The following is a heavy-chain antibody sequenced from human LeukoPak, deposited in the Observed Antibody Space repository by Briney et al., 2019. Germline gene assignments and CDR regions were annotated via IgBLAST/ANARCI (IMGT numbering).Heavy chain of an antibody. CDR1: GGTFSSYA. CDR3: ARSGRTVEMAYYFDY. D-gene: IGHD5-24*01. V-gene: IGHV1-69*13. J-gene: IGHJ4*02. Sequence: SVKVSCKASGGTFSSYAISWVRQAPGQGPEWMGGIIPIFGTANYAQKFQGRVTITADESTSTAYMELSSLRSEDTAVCYCARSGRTVEMAYYFDYWGQGTLVTVSS. CDR2: IIPIFGTA.